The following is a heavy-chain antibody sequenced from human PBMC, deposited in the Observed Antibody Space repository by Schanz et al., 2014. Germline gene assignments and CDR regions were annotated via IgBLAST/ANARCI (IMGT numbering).Heavy chain of an antibody. D-gene: IGHD2-2*01. J-gene: IGHJ4*02. CDR3: IRGDIMVVPVAHF. CDR1: GFIFNDYY. CDR2: ISRDGTTS. Sequence: QVQLVESGGGLVKPGGSLRLSCAASGFIFNDYYMNWIRQAPGKGLEWLSYISRDGTTSYYADSVKGRFTISRDNSKNTLYLQMNSLRAEDTAVYYCIRGDIMVVPVAHFWGQGILVTVSP. V-gene: IGHV3-11*04.